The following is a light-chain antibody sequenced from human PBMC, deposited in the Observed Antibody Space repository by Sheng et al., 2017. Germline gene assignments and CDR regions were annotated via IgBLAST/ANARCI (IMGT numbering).Light chain of an antibody. CDR2: GAS. Sequence: EIVLTQSPGTLSLSPGERATLSCRASQSVSSSYLAWYQQKPGQAPRLLIYGASSRATGIPDRFSGSGSGTDFTLTISRLEPEDFAVYYCQYYATSPLTFGGGTKVEIK. CDR3: QYYATSPLT. CDR1: QSVSSSY. J-gene: IGKJ4*01. V-gene: IGKV3-20*01.